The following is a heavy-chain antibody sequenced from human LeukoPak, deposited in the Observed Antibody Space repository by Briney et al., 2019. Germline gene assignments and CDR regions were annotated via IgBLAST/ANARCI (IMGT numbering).Heavy chain of an antibody. CDR3: ASISGSNNWFDP. Sequence: SETLSLTCTVSGYSISSGYYWSWIRQPPGKGLEWIGEINHSGSTNYNPSLKSRVTISVDTSKNQFSLKLSSVTAADTAVYYCASISGSNNWFDPWGQGTLVTVSS. CDR1: GYSISSGYY. V-gene: IGHV4-38-2*02. J-gene: IGHJ5*02. D-gene: IGHD3-10*01. CDR2: INHSGST.